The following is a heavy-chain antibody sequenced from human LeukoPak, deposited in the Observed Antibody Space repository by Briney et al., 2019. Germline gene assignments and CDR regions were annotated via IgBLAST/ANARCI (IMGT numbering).Heavy chain of an antibody. J-gene: IGHJ4*02. Sequence: GGSLRLSCAASGFTFSSYGMHWVRQAPGKGLEWVAVISYDGSNKYCADSVKGRFTISRDNSKNTLYLQMNSLRAEDTAVYYCAKSEELLPDYWGQGTLVTVSS. CDR1: GFTFSSYG. D-gene: IGHD1-26*01. V-gene: IGHV3-30*18. CDR3: AKSEELLPDY. CDR2: ISYDGSNK.